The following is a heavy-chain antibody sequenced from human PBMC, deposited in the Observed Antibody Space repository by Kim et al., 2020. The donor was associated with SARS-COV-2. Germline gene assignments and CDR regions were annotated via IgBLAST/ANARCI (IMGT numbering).Heavy chain of an antibody. V-gene: IGHV3-30*07. Sequence: SVRGRLTISRDNSKNTVDMQMNSLRAEDTAVYYCARGKDYYDTSGYYPGDYWGQGTLVTVSS. J-gene: IGHJ4*02. CDR3: ARGKDYYDTSGYYPGDY. D-gene: IGHD3-22*01.